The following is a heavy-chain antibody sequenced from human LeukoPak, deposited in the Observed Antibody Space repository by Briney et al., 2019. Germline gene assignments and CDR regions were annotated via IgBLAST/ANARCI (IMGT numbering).Heavy chain of an antibody. J-gene: IGHJ3*02. CDR2: IRYDGSNK. Sequence: GGFLRLSCAASGFTFSSYGMHWVRQAPGKGLEWVAFIRYDGSNKYYADSVKGRFTISRDNSKNTLYLQMNSLRAEDTAVYYCAKVGDYDILTGYYLSGAFDIWGQGTMVTVSS. V-gene: IGHV3-30*02. D-gene: IGHD3-9*01. CDR3: AKVGDYDILTGYYLSGAFDI. CDR1: GFTFSSYG.